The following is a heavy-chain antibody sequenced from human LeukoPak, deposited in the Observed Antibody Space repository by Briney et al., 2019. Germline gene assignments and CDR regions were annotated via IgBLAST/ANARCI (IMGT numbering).Heavy chain of an antibody. J-gene: IGHJ4*02. CDR3: ARRPSKYYDILTGYYRSEFDY. D-gene: IGHD3-9*01. Sequence: ASVKVSCKTSGYTFTSYGISWVRQAPGQGLEWMGWISAYNGNTNYAQKLQGRVTMTTDTSTSAAYMELRSLRSDETAVYYCARRPSKYYDILTGYYRSEFDYWGQGTLVTVSS. CDR2: ISAYNGNT. CDR1: GYTFTSYG. V-gene: IGHV1-18*01.